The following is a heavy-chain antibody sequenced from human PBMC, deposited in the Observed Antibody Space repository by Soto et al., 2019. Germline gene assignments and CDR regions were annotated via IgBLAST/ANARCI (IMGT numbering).Heavy chain of an antibody. CDR2: INPSGGST. J-gene: IGHJ3*02. V-gene: IGHV1-46*03. CDR1: GYTFTSYY. Sequence: GASVKVSCKASGYTFTSYYMHWVRQAPGQGLEWMGIINPSGGSTSYAQKFQGRVTMTRDTSTSTVYMELSSLRSEDTAVYYCARVWRKQQPEDAFDIWGQGTMVTVSS. CDR3: ARVWRKQQPEDAFDI. D-gene: IGHD6-13*01.